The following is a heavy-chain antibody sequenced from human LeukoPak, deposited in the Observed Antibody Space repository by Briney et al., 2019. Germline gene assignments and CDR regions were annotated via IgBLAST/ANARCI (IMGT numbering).Heavy chain of an antibody. D-gene: IGHD6-13*01. CDR1: GFTFSGSA. Sequence: PGGSLRLSCAASGFTFSGSAMHWVRQASGKGLEWVGRIRSKANSYATAYAASVKGSFTISRDDSKNTAYLQMNSLKTEDTAVYYCTTYSSNRYWYFDLWGRGTLVTVSS. J-gene: IGHJ2*01. CDR2: IRSKANSYAT. V-gene: IGHV3-73*01. CDR3: TTYSSNRYWYFDL.